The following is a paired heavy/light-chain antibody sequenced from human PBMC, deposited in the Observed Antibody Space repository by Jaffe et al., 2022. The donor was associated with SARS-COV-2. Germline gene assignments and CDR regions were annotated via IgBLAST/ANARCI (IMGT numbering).Heavy chain of an antibody. CDR1: GDSISNGNFY. V-gene: IGHV4-61*02. CDR3: ARVGIVGATSDY. D-gene: IGHD1-26*01. J-gene: IGHJ4*02. Sequence: QVQLQESGPGLVKPSQTLSLTCTVSGDSISNGNFYWTWIRQPAGKGLEWIGHIYASGTTNNNPSLRSRVTISLDTSKNQISLKLNSVTAADTAIYYCARVGIVGATSDYWGQGTLVTVSS. CDR2: IYASGTT.
Light chain of an antibody. CDR3: YSATDNNLV. CDR1: VLTKKY. V-gene: IGLV3-27*01. CDR2: KDI. J-gene: IGLJ2*01. Sequence: SYELTQPSSVSVSPGQTARITCSGDVLTKKYVRWFQQKPGQAPVLVIYKDIERPSGIPERFSGSSSGTTVTLTISGAQVEDEADYYCYSATDNNLVFGGGTKLTVL.